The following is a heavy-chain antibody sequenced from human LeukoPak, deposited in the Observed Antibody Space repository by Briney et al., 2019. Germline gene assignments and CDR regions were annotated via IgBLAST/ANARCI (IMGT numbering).Heavy chain of an antibody. J-gene: IGHJ3*02. V-gene: IGHV3-48*01. CDR2: MSSSSSTI. D-gene: IGHD5-12*01. CDR3: ARDSPQALAILHAFDI. Sequence: PGGSLRLSCAASGFTFISYTMNWVRQAPGKGVEWVSKMSSSSSTIYCADSVKGRFTISRDNAKNSLYLQMNSLRAADTAVYYSARDSPQALAILHAFDIWGHGTMVTVSS. CDR1: GFTFISYT.